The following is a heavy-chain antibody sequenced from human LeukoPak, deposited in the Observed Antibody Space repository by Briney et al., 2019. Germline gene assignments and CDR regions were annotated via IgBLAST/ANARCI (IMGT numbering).Heavy chain of an antibody. CDR1: GYTFTGYY. V-gene: IGHV1-2*02. D-gene: IGHD6-19*01. CDR2: INPNSGGT. Sequence: ASVKVSCKASGYTFTGYYMHWVRQAPGQGLEWMGWINPNSGGTNYAQKFQGRVTMTRDTSISTAYIELSRLRSDDTAMYYCARPPERGLAPGGLVYFDYWGQGTLVTVSS. J-gene: IGHJ4*02. CDR3: ARPPERGLAPGGLVYFDY.